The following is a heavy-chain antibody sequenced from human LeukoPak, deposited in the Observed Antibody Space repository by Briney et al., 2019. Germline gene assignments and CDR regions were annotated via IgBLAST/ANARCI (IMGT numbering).Heavy chain of an antibody. J-gene: IGHJ2*01. CDR1: GGSISSGGYY. Sequence: SETLSLTCTVSGGSISSGGYYWSWIRQHPGKGLVWYVYFNYRGSSYYHPSLNTRVSISVDTSKNQFSLKLSSVTGADTAVYYCSIGSGDGDPDSGYFDLWGRGTLVSVSS. CDR3: SIGSGDGDPDSGYFDL. CDR2: FNYRGSS. D-gene: IGHD4-17*01. V-gene: IGHV4-31*03.